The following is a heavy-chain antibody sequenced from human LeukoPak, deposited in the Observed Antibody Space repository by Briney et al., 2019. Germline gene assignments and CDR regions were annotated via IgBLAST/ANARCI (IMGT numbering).Heavy chain of an antibody. Sequence: PSQTLSLTCAVSGGSISSGGYSWSWIRQPPGKGLEWIGYMYYGGSTYHNPSLKSRVTISVDTSKNQFSLELNSVTAADTAVYYCARGYCSSGSCPSFDYWGQGTLVTVSS. CDR1: GGSISSGGYS. D-gene: IGHD2-15*01. J-gene: IGHJ4*02. V-gene: IGHV4-30-2*01. CDR3: ARGYCSSGSCPSFDY. CDR2: MYYGGST.